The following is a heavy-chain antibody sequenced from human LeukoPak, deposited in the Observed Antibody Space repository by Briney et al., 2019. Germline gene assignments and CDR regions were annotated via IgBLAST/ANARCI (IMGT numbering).Heavy chain of an antibody. CDR2: IKQDGSEK. V-gene: IGHV3-7*01. Sequence: GRSLRLSCAAAGFTFSSYWMSWVRQAPGKGQGWVANIKQDGSEKYDVDSAKGRSTISRNNAKNSLYLKMNSLRAEDTAVYYCARAKYQLYYFDYWGQGTLVTVSS. J-gene: IGHJ4*02. CDR3: ARAKYQLYYFDY. D-gene: IGHD2-2*01. CDR1: GFTFSSYW.